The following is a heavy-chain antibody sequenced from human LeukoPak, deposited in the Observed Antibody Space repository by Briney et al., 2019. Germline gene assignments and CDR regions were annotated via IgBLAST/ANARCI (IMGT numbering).Heavy chain of an antibody. CDR3: ARAPLVGATPLPLFEKNWFDP. Sequence: PSETLSLTCAVSGGSISSNNWWSWVRQPPGKGLEWIGEIYHSGNANYNPSLKTRVTMSVDKSKNQFSLILSSVTAADTAVYYCARAPLVGATPLPLFEKNWFDPWGQGTLVTVSS. CDR1: GGSISSNNW. V-gene: IGHV4-4*02. CDR2: IYHSGNA. D-gene: IGHD1-26*01. J-gene: IGHJ5*02.